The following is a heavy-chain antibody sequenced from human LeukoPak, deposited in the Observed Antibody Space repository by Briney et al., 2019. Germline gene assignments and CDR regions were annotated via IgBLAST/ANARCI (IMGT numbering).Heavy chain of an antibody. Sequence: PGGSLRLSCAASGFTFSSYSMTWVRQAPGKGLEWVSYITYSSSTIYYADSVKGRFTIPRDNAKNSLYLQMNSLRVDDTAVYYCARDRLHYGEYEKTLDYWGQGTLVTVSS. CDR1: GFTFSSYS. CDR3: ARDRLHYGEYEKTLDY. J-gene: IGHJ4*02. D-gene: IGHD4-17*01. V-gene: IGHV3-48*01. CDR2: ITYSSSTI.